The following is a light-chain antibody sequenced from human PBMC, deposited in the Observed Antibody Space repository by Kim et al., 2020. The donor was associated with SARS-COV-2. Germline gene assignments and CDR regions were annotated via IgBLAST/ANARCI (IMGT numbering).Light chain of an antibody. J-gene: IGKJ1*01. Sequence: DVVMTQSPDSLTMSLGERATISCRSSQSVLYVSNNKTYVAWYQHKTGQPPTLLLYWASTRESGVPDRFSGSGSGTDFTLTITRLQPEDAAIYYCQQYFYIPRTFGQGTKLEI. CDR1: QSVLYVSNNKTY. CDR2: WAS. CDR3: QQYFYIPRT. V-gene: IGKV4-1*01.